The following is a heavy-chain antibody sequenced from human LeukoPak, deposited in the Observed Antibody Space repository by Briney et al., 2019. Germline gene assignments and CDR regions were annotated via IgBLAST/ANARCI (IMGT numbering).Heavy chain of an antibody. CDR1: GFTFSSYG. CDR2: ISSSSSYI. V-gene: IGHV3-21*01. D-gene: IGHD6-19*01. CDR3: AGSTRQWLVRFDAFDI. Sequence: GSLRLSCATSGFTFSSYGMSWVRQAPGKGLEWVSSISSSSSYIYYAGSVKGRFTISRDNAKNSLYLQMNSLRAEDTAVYYCAGSTRQWLVRFDAFDIWGQGTMVTVSS. J-gene: IGHJ3*02.